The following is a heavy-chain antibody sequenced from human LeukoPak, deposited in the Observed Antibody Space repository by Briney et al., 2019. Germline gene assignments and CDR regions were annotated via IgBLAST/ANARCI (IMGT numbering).Heavy chain of an antibody. CDR3: ARDFPSPY. V-gene: IGHV3-66*01. Sequence: GGTLRLSCAASRFTVSSNFMSWVRQAPGKGLEWVSVIYNSGRTEYAGSVKGRFIISRDSSKNTLYLQMNYLRAEDTAVYYCARDFPSPYWGQGTLVTVSS. J-gene: IGHJ4*02. CDR1: RFTVSSNF. CDR2: IYNSGRT.